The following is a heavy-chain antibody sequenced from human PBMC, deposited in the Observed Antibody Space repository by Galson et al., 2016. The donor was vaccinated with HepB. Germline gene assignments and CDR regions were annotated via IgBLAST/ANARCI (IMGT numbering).Heavy chain of an antibody. CDR1: GFTFSTCA. J-gene: IGHJ4*02. CDR2: MSYDGSEK. V-gene: IGHV3-30-3*01. D-gene: IGHD2-2*01. Sequence: SLRLSCAASGFTFSTCAMHWVRQAPGKGLEWVAVMSYDGSEKNYADSVKGRFTISRDNSKSTLYLQMNSLRVEDTAVYYCARGERGTSWAYYFDYWGQGTLVTVSS. CDR3: ARGERGTSWAYYFDY.